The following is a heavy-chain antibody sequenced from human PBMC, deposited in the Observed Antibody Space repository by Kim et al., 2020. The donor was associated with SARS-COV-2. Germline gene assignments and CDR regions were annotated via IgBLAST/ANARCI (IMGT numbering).Heavy chain of an antibody. D-gene: IGHD3-22*01. V-gene: IGHV3-23*01. CDR3: ARRPDTYYYDSSGYGYYFDY. J-gene: IGHJ4*02. Sequence: RFTISRDNSKNTLYLQMNSLRAEDTAVYYCARRPDTYYYDSSGYGYYFDYWGQGTLVTVSS.